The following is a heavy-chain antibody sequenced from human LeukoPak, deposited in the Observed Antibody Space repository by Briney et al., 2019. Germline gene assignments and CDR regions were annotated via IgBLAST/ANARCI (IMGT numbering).Heavy chain of an antibody. CDR3: ARDVYDILTGYQSVWFDP. CDR2: ISSSSSTI. J-gene: IGHJ5*02. Sequence: GGSLRLSCAASGFTFSSYSMNWVRQAPGKGLEWVSYISSSSSTIYYADSVKGRFTISRDNSKNTLYLQMNSLRAEDTAVYYCARDVYDILTGYQSVWFDPWGQGTLVTVSS. V-gene: IGHV3-48*01. CDR1: GFTFSSYS. D-gene: IGHD3-9*01.